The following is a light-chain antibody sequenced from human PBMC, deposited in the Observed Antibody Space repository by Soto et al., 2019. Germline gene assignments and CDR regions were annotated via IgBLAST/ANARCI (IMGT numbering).Light chain of an antibody. J-gene: IGKJ5*01. CDR1: QSVSSN. V-gene: IGKV3-15*01. CDR2: GAS. CDR3: QHRINWLFT. Sequence: EIVMTQSPATLSVSPGERATLSCRASQSVSSNLAWYQQKPGQAPRLLIYGASTRATGIPARFSGSGSGTEFTLTISSLEPEDFAVYYCQHRINWLFTFGQGTRLEIK.